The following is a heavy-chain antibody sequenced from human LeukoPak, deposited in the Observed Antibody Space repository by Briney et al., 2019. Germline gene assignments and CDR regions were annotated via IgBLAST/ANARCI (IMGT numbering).Heavy chain of an antibody. CDR2: ISGNDGST. CDR1: GFTFNDYA. D-gene: IGHD3-10*01. Sequence: GGSLRLSCAASGFTFNDYAMHWVRQAPGKGLEWVSLISGNDGSTYYADSVKGRFTNSRDNSKNSLYMQMNSLRTEDTALYYCAKDKGGFGELLSFDYWGQGTLVTVSS. V-gene: IGHV3-43*02. J-gene: IGHJ4*02. CDR3: AKDKGGFGELLSFDY.